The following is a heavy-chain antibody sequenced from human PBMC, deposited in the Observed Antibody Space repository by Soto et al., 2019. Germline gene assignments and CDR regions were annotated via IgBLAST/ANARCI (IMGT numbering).Heavy chain of an antibody. Sequence: GGSLRLSCAASGFTFSSYGMHWVRQAPGKGLEWVAVIWYDGSNKYYADSVKGRFTISRDNSKNTLYLQMNSLRAEDTAVYYCARDDSSSTTYYYYGMDVWGQGTTVTVSS. D-gene: IGHD6-6*01. CDR2: IWYDGSNK. CDR3: ARDDSSSTTYYYYGMDV. J-gene: IGHJ6*02. CDR1: GFTFSSYG. V-gene: IGHV3-33*01.